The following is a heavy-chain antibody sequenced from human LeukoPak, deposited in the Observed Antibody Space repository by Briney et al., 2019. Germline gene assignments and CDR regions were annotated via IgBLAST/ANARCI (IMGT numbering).Heavy chain of an antibody. CDR3: ARGRNIVATIIGY. J-gene: IGHJ4*02. V-gene: IGHV1-8*01. D-gene: IGHD5-12*01. CDR2: MNPNSGNT. Sequence: ASVKVSCTASGYTFTSYDINWVRQATGQGLEWMGWMNPNSGNTGYAQKFQGRVTMTRNTSISTAYMELSSLRSEDTAVYYCARGRNIVATIIGYWGQGTLVTVSS. CDR1: GYTFTSYD.